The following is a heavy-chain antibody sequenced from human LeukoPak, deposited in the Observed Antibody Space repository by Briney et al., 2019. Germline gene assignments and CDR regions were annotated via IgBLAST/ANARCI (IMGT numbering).Heavy chain of an antibody. J-gene: IGHJ5*02. D-gene: IGHD5-18*01. Sequence: SETLSLTCTVSGGSISSGGYYWSWIRQHPGKGLEWIGYIYYSGSTNYNPSLKSRVTISVDTSKNQFSLKLSSVTAADTAVYYCARFMSDTALSVWFDPWGQGTLVTVSS. CDR3: ARFMSDTALSVWFDP. V-gene: IGHV4-61*08. CDR1: GGSISSGGYY. CDR2: IYYSGST.